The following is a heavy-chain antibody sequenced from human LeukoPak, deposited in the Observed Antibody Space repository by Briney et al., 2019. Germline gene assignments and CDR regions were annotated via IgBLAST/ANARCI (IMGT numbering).Heavy chain of an antibody. CDR2: TYYRSKWHN. Sequence: SPTLSLTCAISADSVSINSATWNWIRQSPSRGLEWLGRTYYRSKWHNDYAASVKGRITINSDTSKNQFSLEVNSVTPEDTAVYYCSRVQTQSGWFDPWGQGTLVTVSS. J-gene: IGHJ5*02. CDR3: SRVQTQSGWFDP. D-gene: IGHD4-23*01. CDR1: ADSVSINSAT. V-gene: IGHV6-1*01.